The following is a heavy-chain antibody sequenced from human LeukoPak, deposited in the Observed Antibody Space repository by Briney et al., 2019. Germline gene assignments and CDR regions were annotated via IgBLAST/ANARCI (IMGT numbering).Heavy chain of an antibody. J-gene: IGHJ6*03. CDR3: AKGRESYDFFFYMDV. CDR1: GYGFTGYY. CDR2: TNPNSGGT. Sequence: ASVKVSCKTSGYGFTGYYIHWVRQAPGQGLEWMGWTNPNSGGTNNAQKFQGRVTMTRDTSISTDYMELIILASDDTAVYYCAKGRESYDFFFYMDVWGKGTTVTVSS. V-gene: IGHV1-2*02. D-gene: IGHD5-24*01.